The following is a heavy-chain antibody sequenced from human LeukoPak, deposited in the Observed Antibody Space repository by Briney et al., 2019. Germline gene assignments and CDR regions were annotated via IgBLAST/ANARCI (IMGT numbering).Heavy chain of an antibody. CDR2: ISSSSSYI. Sequence: GGSLRLSCAASGFTFSSYSMNWVRQAPGEGLEWVSSISSSSSYIYYADSVKGRFTISRDNAKNSLYLQMNSLRAEDTAVYYCARDKGIVVVPAAMNYYYYGMDVWGQGTTVTVSS. CDR3: ARDKGIVVVPAAMNYYYYGMDV. CDR1: GFTFSSYS. D-gene: IGHD2-2*01. J-gene: IGHJ6*02. V-gene: IGHV3-21*01.